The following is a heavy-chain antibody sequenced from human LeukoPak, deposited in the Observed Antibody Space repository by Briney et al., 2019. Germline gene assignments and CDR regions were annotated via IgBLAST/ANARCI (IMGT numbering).Heavy chain of an antibody. V-gene: IGHV1-3*01. CDR3: ARGDYDLSGSYHYGMDV. Sequence: GASVKVSCKASGYTFTSYAMHWVRQAPGQRLEWMGWINAGNGNTKYSQKFQGRVTITRDTSASTAYMELSSLRSEDTAVYYCARGDYDLSGSYHYGMDVWGQGTTVTVSS. J-gene: IGHJ6*02. CDR2: INAGNGNT. D-gene: IGHD3-10*01. CDR1: GYTFTSYA.